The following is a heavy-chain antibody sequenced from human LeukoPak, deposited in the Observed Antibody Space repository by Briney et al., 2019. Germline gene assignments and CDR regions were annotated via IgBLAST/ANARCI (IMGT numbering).Heavy chain of an antibody. CDR1: GGSISSHY. CDR2: IYYSGST. V-gene: IGHV4-59*11. D-gene: IGHD1-26*01. J-gene: IGHJ3*02. Sequence: SETLSLTCTVPGGSISSHYWSWIRQPPGKGLEWIGYIYYSGSTNYNPSLKSRVTISVDTSKNQFSLKLSSVTAADTAVYYCATDLEWGDAFDIWGQGTMVTVSS. CDR3: ATDLEWGDAFDI.